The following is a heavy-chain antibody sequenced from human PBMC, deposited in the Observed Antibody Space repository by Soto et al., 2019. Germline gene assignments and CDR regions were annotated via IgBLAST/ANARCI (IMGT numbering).Heavy chain of an antibody. V-gene: IGHV1-69*06. Sequence: HVQLVQSGAEVKKPGSSVKVSCKASVGTFSNYAISWVRQAPGEGLEWMGGITPMFGTVKYALKFQGRVTITADKSTTTAYMELSSLRSEDTAVYDCARHHYRYTKSWGFYYGMDVWGQGTTVTVSS. D-gene: IGHD4-4*01. CDR3: ARHHYRYTKSWGFYYGMDV. J-gene: IGHJ6*02. CDR1: VGTFSNYA. CDR2: ITPMFGTV.